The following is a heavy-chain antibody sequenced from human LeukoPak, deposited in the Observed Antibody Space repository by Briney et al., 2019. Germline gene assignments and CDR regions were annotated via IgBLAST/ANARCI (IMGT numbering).Heavy chain of an antibody. CDR3: ARGRWVATIRPMQDYYYYYMDV. Sequence: SETLSLTCAVSGGSISSSNWWSWVRQPPGKGLEWIGEIYHSGSTNYNSSLKSRVTISVDTSKNQFSLKLSSVTAADTAVYYCARGRWVATIRPMQDYYYYYMDVWGKATTLTISS. D-gene: IGHD5-12*01. CDR1: GGSISSSNW. V-gene: IGHV4-4*02. CDR2: IYHSGST. J-gene: IGHJ6*03.